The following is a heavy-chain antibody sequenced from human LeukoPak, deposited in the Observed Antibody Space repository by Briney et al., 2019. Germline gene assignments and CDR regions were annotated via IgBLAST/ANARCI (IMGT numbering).Heavy chain of an antibody. CDR1: GFILSNHW. Sequence: GSSLRLSCAASGFILSNHWMTWVRQAPGKVPEWVANMNKDGSKKSYVDSVKGRFTISRDNAKNSLYLQMNSLRAEDTAIYYCTRVGYIDEGIDYWGQGTLVTVSS. CDR2: MNKDGSKK. D-gene: IGHD5-24*01. V-gene: IGHV3-7*04. J-gene: IGHJ4*02. CDR3: TRVGYIDEGIDY.